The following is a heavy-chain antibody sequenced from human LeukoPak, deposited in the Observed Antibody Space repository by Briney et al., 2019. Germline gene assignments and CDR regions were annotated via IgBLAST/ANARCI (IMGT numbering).Heavy chain of an antibody. CDR3: VRGPGSGFDTAPFEY. CDR1: GFTFSSYA. J-gene: IGHJ4*02. CDR2: ISGSGGST. V-gene: IGHV3-23*01. D-gene: IGHD5-12*01. Sequence: GGSLRLSCAASGFTFSSYAMSWVRQAPGKGLEWVSAISGSGGSTYYADSVKGRFTISRDNSKNTLYLHLNNVRPADTAVYYCVRGPGSGFDTAPFEYWGQGTLVIVSS.